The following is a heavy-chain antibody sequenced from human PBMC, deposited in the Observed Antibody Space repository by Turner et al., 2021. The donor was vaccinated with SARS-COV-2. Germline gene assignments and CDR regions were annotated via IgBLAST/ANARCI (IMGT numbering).Heavy chain of an antibody. D-gene: IGHD3-22*01. Sequence: EVQLVESGGDLVQPGGSLRLSCIASGITFSTYWMHWVRQAPGKGLEWVSNMKSDGRDASYADSVKGRFTISRDSAKNTLYLQMSSLRVEDTADYYCARDQYYDSSGYYFFRASYFDLWGRGTLVTVSS. CDR1: GITFSTYW. V-gene: IGHV3-74*01. CDR2: MKSDGRDA. J-gene: IGHJ2*01. CDR3: ARDQYYDSSGYYFFRASYFDL.